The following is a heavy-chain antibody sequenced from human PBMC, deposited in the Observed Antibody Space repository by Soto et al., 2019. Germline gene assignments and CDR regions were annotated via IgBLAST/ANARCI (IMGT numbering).Heavy chain of an antibody. CDR3: ARDPYDNSGSYFNAPIDY. CDR2: MWSDGTTK. D-gene: IGHD3-22*01. V-gene: IGHV3-33*01. J-gene: IGHJ4*02. CDR1: GFTLSNYG. Sequence: PGGSLRLSCAASGFTLSNYGMHWVRQAPGKGLDWVAVMWSDGTTKFYADSVKGRFTLSRDNSKNTLYLQMDSLRAEDTAVYYCARDPYDNSGSYFNAPIDYWGQGTVVTVSS.